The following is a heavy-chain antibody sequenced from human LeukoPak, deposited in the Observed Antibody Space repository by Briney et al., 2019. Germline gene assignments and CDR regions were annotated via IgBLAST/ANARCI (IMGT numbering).Heavy chain of an antibody. D-gene: IGHD1-26*01. CDR3: ARVRSYSSAFDI. Sequence: SETLSLTCTVSGGSISSSSYYWGWIRQPPGKGLEWIGSIYYSGSTYYNPSLKSRVTISVDTSKNQFSLKLSSVTAADTAVYYCARVRSYSSAFDIWGQGTMVTVSS. CDR1: GGSISSSSYY. CDR2: IYYSGST. V-gene: IGHV4-39*07. J-gene: IGHJ3*02.